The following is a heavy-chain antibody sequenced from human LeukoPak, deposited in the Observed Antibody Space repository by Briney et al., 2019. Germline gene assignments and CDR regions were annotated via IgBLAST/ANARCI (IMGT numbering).Heavy chain of an antibody. CDR1: GFTFSSYW. V-gene: IGHV3-7*05. J-gene: IGHJ4*02. CDR2: LNQDGSEK. CDR3: AEDCCGSSLFDY. Sequence: PGGSLRLSCAVSGFTFSSYWMSWVRQAPGKGLEWVANLNQDGSEKYYVGSVKGRFTISRDNAKNSLYLQMNSLRAEDTAVYYCAEDCCGSSLFDYWGQGTLVTVSS. D-gene: IGHD2-21*01.